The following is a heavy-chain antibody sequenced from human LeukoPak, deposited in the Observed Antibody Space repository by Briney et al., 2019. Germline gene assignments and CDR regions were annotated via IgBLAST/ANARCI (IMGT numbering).Heavy chain of an antibody. CDR1: GYRFTSYW. J-gene: IGHJ4*02. CDR3: ARLEVPGY. D-gene: IGHD7-27*01. Sequence: GESLKISCKGSGYRFTSYWISWVREMPGKGLEWRGRMDPSDSYTNYSPSFQGHVTISADKSISTAYLHWSSLKASDTALYYCARLEVPGYWGQATLVTVSS. CDR2: MDPSDSYT. V-gene: IGHV5-10-1*01.